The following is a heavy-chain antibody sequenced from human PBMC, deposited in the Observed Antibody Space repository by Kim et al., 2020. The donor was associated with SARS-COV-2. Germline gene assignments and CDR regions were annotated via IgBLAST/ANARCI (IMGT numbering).Heavy chain of an antibody. CDR2: IRSKPSGGTT. CDR3: SRSVRSGGDY. V-gene: IGHV3-49*04. D-gene: IGHD3-10*01. Sequence: GGSLRLSCTPSGFTFRDYAMNWVRQAPGKGLEWVGFIRSKPSGGTTEYAASVEGRFTVSRDDSKGIAYLQMNSLKTEDTAVYYCSRSVRSGGDYWGQGTLVTVSS. J-gene: IGHJ4*02. CDR1: GFTFRDYA.